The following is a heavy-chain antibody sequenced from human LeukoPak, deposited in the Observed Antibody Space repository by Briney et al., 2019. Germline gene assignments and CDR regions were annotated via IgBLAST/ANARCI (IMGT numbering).Heavy chain of an antibody. CDR1: GYSITSGYY. Sequence: SETLSLTCTVSGYSITSGYYWAWLRQSPGKGLEWIGSIYHSGNAYYTPSLKSRVIIVDTSKNQFSLQLGSVTPTDTAVYYCARAGYCSGVSCYSAVPGKYWGQGVLVTVSS. V-gene: IGHV4-38-2*02. D-gene: IGHD2-15*01. CDR3: ARAGYCSGVSCYSAVPGKY. J-gene: IGHJ4*02. CDR2: IYHSGNA.